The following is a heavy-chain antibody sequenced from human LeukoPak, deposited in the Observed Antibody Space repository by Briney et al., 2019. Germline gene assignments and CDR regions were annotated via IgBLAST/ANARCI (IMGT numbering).Heavy chain of an antibody. V-gene: IGHV3-21*01. D-gene: IGHD6-19*01. CDR1: GFTFSSYR. Sequence: GGSLRLSCAASGFTFSSYRMNWVRKAPGKGLEWVSSISSSSSYIYYADSVKGRFTISRDNAKNSLYLQMNSLRAEDTAVYYCARPSSSGWTQFDYWGQGTLVTVSS. CDR2: ISSSSSYI. CDR3: ARPSSSGWTQFDY. J-gene: IGHJ4*02.